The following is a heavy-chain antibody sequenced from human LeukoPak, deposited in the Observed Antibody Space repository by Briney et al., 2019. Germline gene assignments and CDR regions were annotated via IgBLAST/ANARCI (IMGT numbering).Heavy chain of an antibody. D-gene: IGHD3-22*01. J-gene: IGHJ4*02. Sequence: ASVKVSCKASGYTFTSYGITWVRQAPGQGLEWLGWISAYNGNTNYAQKLQGRVTMTTDTSTSTAYMELRSLRSDDTAVYYCARGTATYYYDSSGYYFNYWGQGTLVTVSS. CDR3: ARGTATYYYDSSGYYFNY. CDR1: GYTFTSYG. CDR2: ISAYNGNT. V-gene: IGHV1-18*01.